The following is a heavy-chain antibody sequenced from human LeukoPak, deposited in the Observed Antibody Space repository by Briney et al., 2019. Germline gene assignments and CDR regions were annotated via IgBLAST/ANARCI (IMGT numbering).Heavy chain of an antibody. J-gene: IGHJ5*02. CDR1: GGSLSGYY. D-gene: IGHD2-2*03. CDR3: ARGLDIVVVPAASWFGP. Sequence: SETLSLTCAVYGGSLSGYYWSWIRQPPGKGLEWIGEINHSGSTNYNPSLKSRVTISVDTSKNQFSLKLSSVTAADTAVYYCARGLDIVVVPAASWFGPWGQGTLVTVSS. CDR2: INHSGST. V-gene: IGHV4-34*01.